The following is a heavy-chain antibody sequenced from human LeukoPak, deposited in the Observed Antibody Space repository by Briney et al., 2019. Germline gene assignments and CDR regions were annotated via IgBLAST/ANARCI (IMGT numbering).Heavy chain of an antibody. V-gene: IGHV1-2*02. CDR1: GYTFTGYY. Sequence: ASVKVSCKASGYTFTGYYMHWVRQAPGQGLEWMGWINPNSGGTNYAQKFQGRVTMTRDTSISTAYMELSRLRSDDTAVYYCARGSYYDSSGYYYVTLDYWGQGTLVTVSS. J-gene: IGHJ4*02. CDR2: INPNSGGT. D-gene: IGHD3-22*01. CDR3: ARGSYYDSSGYYYVTLDY.